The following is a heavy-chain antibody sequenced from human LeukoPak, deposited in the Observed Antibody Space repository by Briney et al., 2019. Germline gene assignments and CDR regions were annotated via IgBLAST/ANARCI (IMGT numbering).Heavy chain of an antibody. CDR3: ARKIGYQLLSIPPNDAFDI. J-gene: IGHJ3*02. CDR2: ISSRSGTI. CDR1: GFTFSGYS. Sequence: GGSLRLSCAASGFTFSGYSMNWVRQAPGKGLEWVSSISSRSGTIYYSDSVQGRFTISRDNAKNSLYLQMNSLRAEDTAVYYCARKIGYQLLSIPPNDAFDIWGQGTMVTVSS. V-gene: IGHV3-48*04. D-gene: IGHD2-2*01.